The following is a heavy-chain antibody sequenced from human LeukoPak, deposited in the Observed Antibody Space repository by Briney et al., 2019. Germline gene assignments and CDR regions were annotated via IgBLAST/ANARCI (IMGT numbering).Heavy chain of an antibody. CDR1: GGSFSGYY. CDR2: INHSGST. Sequence: SETLSLTCAVYGGSFSGYYWSWIRQPPGKGLEWIGEINHSGSTNYNPSLKSRVTISVDTSKNQFSLKLSSVTAADTAVYYCARLDSSGRYVYYWGQGTLVTVSS. CDR3: ARLDSSGRYVYY. D-gene: IGHD6-19*01. V-gene: IGHV4-34*01. J-gene: IGHJ4*02.